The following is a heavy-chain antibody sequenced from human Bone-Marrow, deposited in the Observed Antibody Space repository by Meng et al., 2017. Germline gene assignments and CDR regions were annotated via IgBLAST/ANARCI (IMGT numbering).Heavy chain of an antibody. J-gene: IGHJ5*02. CDR3: ARVSYGSGRLWFDP. V-gene: IGHV4-31*03. CDR2: IYYSGST. D-gene: IGHD3-10*01. Sequence: QVQLQGSGPGLVKPSQTLSLTCTVSGGSISSGGYYWSWIRQHPGKGLEWIGYIYYSGSTYYNPSLKSRVTISVDTSKNQFSLKLSSVTAADTAVYYCARVSYGSGRLWFDPWGQGTLVTVSS. CDR1: GGSISSGGYY.